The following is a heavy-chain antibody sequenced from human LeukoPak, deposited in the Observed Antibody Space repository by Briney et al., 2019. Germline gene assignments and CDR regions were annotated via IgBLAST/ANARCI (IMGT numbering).Heavy chain of an antibody. CDR2: ISVSGDST. J-gene: IGHJ3*01. D-gene: IGHD3-22*01. Sequence: GGSLRLSCAASGFTFSSYAMSWVRQAPGQGLEWVSVISVSGDSTYYADSVKGRFTISRDNSKNTLYLQMNSLRAEDTAVYYCAKNRDSSSYYHDAFDSWGQGTMVTVST. CDR1: GFTFSSYA. CDR3: AKNRDSSSYYHDAFDS. V-gene: IGHV3-23*01.